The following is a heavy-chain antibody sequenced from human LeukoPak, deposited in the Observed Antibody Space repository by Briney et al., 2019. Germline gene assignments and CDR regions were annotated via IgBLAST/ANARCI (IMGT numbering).Heavy chain of an antibody. CDR2: IYYSGST. V-gene: IGHV4-59*01. Sequence: SETLSLTCTVSGGSISSYYWSWIRQPPGKGLEWIGYIYYSGSTNYNPSLKSRVTISVDTSKNQFSLKLSSVAAADTAVYYCARDKWSGEAFDIWGQGTMVTVSS. CDR3: ARDKWSGEAFDI. J-gene: IGHJ3*02. D-gene: IGHD3-3*01. CDR1: GGSISSYY.